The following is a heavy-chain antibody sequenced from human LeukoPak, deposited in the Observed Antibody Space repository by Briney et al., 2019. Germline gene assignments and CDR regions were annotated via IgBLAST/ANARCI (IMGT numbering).Heavy chain of an antibody. CDR1: GFTFSSYG. D-gene: IGHD2-15*01. CDR2: ISHDGSKK. Sequence: GGSLRLSCAASGFTFSSYGMDWVRQAPDKGLEWVAVISHDGSKKYYADSVRGRFTISRDNSKNTVYLQMNSLRAEDTAVYYCARDRGGVVVAANLFDYWGQGTLVTVSS. CDR3: ARDRGGVVVAANLFDY. V-gene: IGHV3-30*03. J-gene: IGHJ4*02.